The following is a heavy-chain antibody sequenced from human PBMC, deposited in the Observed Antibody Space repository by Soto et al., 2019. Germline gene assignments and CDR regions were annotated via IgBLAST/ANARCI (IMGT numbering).Heavy chain of an antibody. CDR3: ARAIIGRTDVMDV. Sequence: SQTLSLTCAISGERASSSGAAWNWIRQSPSRGLEWLGRTYYTSKWNNDYSISMKSRIIIHPDTSTNQIFLQLNSVTPENTAVYYCARAIIGRTDVMDVWGQGTTVTVSS. CDR2: TYYTSKWNN. D-gene: IGHD1-20*01. J-gene: IGHJ6*02. V-gene: IGHV6-1*01. CDR1: GERASSSGAA.